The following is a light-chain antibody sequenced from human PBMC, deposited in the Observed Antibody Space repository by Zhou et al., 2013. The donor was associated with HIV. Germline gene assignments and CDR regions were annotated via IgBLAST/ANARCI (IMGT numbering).Light chain of an antibody. CDR1: QSLLHSNGYNY. V-gene: IGKV2-28*01. J-gene: IGKJ1*01. CDR3: QQSYSSPRT. Sequence: DIVMTQSPLSLPVTPGEPASISCRSSQSLLHSNGYNYLDWYLQKPGQSPQLLIYAASSLQSGVPSRFSGSGSETDFTLTISSLQPEDFATYYCQQSYSSPRTFGQGTKVEIK. CDR2: AAS.